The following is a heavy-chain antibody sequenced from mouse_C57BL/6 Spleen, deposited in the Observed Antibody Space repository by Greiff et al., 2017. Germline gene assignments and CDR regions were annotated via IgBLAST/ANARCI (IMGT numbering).Heavy chain of an antibody. J-gene: IGHJ4*01. D-gene: IGHD3-2*02. CDR2: FHPNSDST. CDR1: GYTFTSYW. CDR3: ASSTQVPYAMDY. V-gene: IGHV1-64*01. Sequence: QVQLQQSGAELVKPGASVKLSCKASGYTFTSYWMHWVKQRPGKGLEWIGMFHPNSDSTKYNEKFKSKATLTVEKSSNTVYMELSSLTSDDSAVYYCASSTQVPYAMDYWGQGTSGTVSS.